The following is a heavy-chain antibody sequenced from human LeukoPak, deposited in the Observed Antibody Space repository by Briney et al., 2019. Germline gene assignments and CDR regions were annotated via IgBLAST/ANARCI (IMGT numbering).Heavy chain of an antibody. CDR1: GGSFSGYY. CDR2: TYTSGST. J-gene: IGHJ4*02. CDR3: ARVHSSGWYGDY. V-gene: IGHV4-59*10. D-gene: IGHD6-19*01. Sequence: ETLSLTCAVYGGSFSGYYWSWIRQPAGKGLEWIGRTYTSGSTNYNPSLKSRVTMSVDTSKNQFSLKLSSVTAADTAVYYCARVHSSGWYGDYWGQGTLVTVSS.